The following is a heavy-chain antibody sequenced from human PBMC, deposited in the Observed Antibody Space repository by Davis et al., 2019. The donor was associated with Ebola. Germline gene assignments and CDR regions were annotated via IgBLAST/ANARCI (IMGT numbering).Heavy chain of an antibody. CDR1: GYTFTSYA. CDR3: ARAGGGYDFWSGYIF. D-gene: IGHD3-3*01. CDR2: INAGNGNT. V-gene: IGHV1-3*01. Sequence: AASVKVSCKASGYTFTSYAMHWVRQAPGQRLEWMGWINAGNGNTKYSQKFQGRVTITRDTSASTAYMELSSLRSEDTAVYYCARAGGGYDFWSGYIFWGQGTLVTVSS. J-gene: IGHJ4*02.